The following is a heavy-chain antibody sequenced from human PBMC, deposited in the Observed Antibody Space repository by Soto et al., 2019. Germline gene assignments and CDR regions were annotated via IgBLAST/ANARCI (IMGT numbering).Heavy chain of an antibody. J-gene: IGHJ5*02. CDR3: ARDLEVAVAGA. Sequence: QVQLVESGGCVVQPGRYLRLSCAASGFTFSSYAMHWVRQAPGKGLEWVAVISYDGSNKYYADSVQGRFPISRDNSKNTLYLQMNSLRDEDTAVYYCARDLEVAVAGAWGQGTLVTVSS. CDR1: GFTFSSYA. CDR2: ISYDGSNK. V-gene: IGHV3-30-3*01. D-gene: IGHD6-19*01.